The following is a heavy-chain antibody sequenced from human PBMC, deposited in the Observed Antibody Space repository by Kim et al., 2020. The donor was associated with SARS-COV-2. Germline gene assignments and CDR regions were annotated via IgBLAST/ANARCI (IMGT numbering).Heavy chain of an antibody. D-gene: IGHD2-15*01. CDR1: GYTFTSYA. CDR3: AKGRKWLEWWDAFDI. J-gene: IGHJ3*02. V-gene: IGHV1-3*01. CDR2: INAGNGNT. Sequence: ASVKVSCKASGYTFTSYAMHWVRQAPGQRLEWMGWINAGNGNTKYSQKFQGRVTITRDTSASTAYMELSSLRSEDTAVYYCAKGRKWLEWWDAFDIWGQGTMVTVSS.